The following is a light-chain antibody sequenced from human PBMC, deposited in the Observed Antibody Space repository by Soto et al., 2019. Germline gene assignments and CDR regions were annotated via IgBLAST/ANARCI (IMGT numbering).Light chain of an antibody. Sequence: EIVLTQSPGTLSLSRGERATLSCRASQSVAANYLAWYQKKRGQAPRILIYGASSRATGIPDRFSGIASGTDFTLTLRRLETEDCSVYEGHQCGTATLTFCPLTKGDIK. J-gene: IGKJ3*01. V-gene: IGKV3-20*01. CDR1: QSVAANY. CDR3: HQCGTATLT. CDR2: GAS.